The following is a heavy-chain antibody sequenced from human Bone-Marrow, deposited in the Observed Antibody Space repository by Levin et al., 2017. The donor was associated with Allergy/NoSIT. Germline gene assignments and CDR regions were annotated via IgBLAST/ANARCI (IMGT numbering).Heavy chain of an antibody. CDR1: GFTFSNAW. D-gene: IGHD2-2*01. CDR2: IKSKTDGGTT. J-gene: IGHJ4*02. CDR3: TTDSVVVPAAKDY. V-gene: IGHV3-15*01. Sequence: GGSLRLSCAASGFTFSNAWMSWVRQAPGKGLEWVGRIKSKTDGGTTDYAAPVKGRFTISRDDSKNTLYLQMNSLKTEDTAVYYCTTDSVVVPAAKDYWGQGTLVTVSS.